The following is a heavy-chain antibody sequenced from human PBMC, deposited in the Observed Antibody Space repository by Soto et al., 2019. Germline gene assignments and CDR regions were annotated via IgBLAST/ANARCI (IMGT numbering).Heavy chain of an antibody. Sequence: SETLSLTCTVSGDSISGTYNGWTWVRQPAGKGLEWIGEVFHSGTTNYNPSLKSRVSISVDKSKNQFSLNLTSVAAADTAVYYCVRDRRQYNWNDGFDPWGQGTLVTVSS. CDR2: VFHSGTT. D-gene: IGHD1-1*01. J-gene: IGHJ5*02. CDR1: GDSISGTYNG. V-gene: IGHV4-4*02. CDR3: VRDRRQYNWNDGFDP.